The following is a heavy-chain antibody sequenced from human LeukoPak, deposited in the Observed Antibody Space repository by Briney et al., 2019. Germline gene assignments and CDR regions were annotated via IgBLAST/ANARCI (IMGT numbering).Heavy chain of an antibody. D-gene: IGHD2-8*01. V-gene: IGHV3-23*01. Sequence: GGSLRLSCAASGFTPSTYAMSWVRQAPRKGLEWVSAISGSGGSTYYADSVKGRFTISRDNSKNTLYLQMNSLRAEDTAVYYCTKDLNVGDLGYFDYWGQGTLVTVSS. CDR1: GFTPSTYA. CDR2: ISGSGGST. J-gene: IGHJ4*02. CDR3: TKDLNVGDLGYFDY.